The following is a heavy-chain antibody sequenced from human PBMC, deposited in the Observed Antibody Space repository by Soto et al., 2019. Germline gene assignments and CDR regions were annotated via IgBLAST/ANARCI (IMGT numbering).Heavy chain of an antibody. V-gene: IGHV3-9*01. D-gene: IGHD3-16*01. J-gene: IGHJ6*03. CDR1: GFTFDDYA. CDR3: AKGSFGGVIMDV. CDR2: ISWNSGSI. Sequence: GGSLRLSCSASGFTFDDYAMHWVRQAPGKGLEWVSGISWNSGSIGYAETVKGRFTISRENAKKSLYLQMNSLRAEDRALYYCAKGSFGGVIMDVWGKGTTVTVSS.